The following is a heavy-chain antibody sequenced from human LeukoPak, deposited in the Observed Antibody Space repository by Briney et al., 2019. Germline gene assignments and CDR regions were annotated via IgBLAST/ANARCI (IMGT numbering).Heavy chain of an antibody. CDR3: AKDFRIVMSRGILRWIDY. Sequence: GGSLRLSCAASGFTFSSYGMHWVRQAPGKGLEWVAFIRYDGSNKYYADSVKGRFTISRDNSKNTLYLQMNSLRAEDTAVYYCAKDFRIVMSRGILRWIDYWGQGTLVAVSS. V-gene: IGHV3-30*02. J-gene: IGHJ4*02. D-gene: IGHD3-10*01. CDR2: IRYDGSNK. CDR1: GFTFSSYG.